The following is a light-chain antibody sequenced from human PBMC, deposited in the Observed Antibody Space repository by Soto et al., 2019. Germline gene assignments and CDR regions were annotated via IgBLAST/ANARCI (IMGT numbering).Light chain of an antibody. CDR1: QGMNIF. V-gene: IGKV1-9*01. CDR2: AAS. J-gene: IGKJ1*01. Sequence: DIQLTQSPSFLSASVGDRVTITCRASQGMNIFLAWFQQKPAKAPNILISAASTLQSGVPSRFSGSGSGTEFTLTISGLQPDDFATYYCPHYNSYSEAFGQGTTVDI. CDR3: PHYNSYSEA.